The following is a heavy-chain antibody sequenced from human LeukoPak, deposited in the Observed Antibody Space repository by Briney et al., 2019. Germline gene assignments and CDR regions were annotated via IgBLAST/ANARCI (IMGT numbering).Heavy chain of an antibody. Sequence: SETLSLTCAVYGGSFSGYYWSWIRQPPGKGLEWIGEINNSGSTNYNPSLKSRVTISVDTSKTQFSLKLSSVTATDTAVYYCARTTMVRGVMTFDYWGQGTLATVSS. D-gene: IGHD3-10*01. CDR1: GGSFSGYY. J-gene: IGHJ4*02. CDR3: ARTTMVRGVMTFDY. CDR2: INNSGST. V-gene: IGHV4-34*01.